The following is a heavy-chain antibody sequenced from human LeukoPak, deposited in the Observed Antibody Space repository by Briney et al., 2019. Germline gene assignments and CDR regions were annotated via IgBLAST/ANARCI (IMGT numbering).Heavy chain of an antibody. Sequence: ASVNVSCKVSGYTLTELSMHWVRQAPGKGLEWMGGFDPEDGETIYAQKFQGRVTMTEDTSTDTAYMELSSLRSEDTAVYYCATLLGYSYGYAPDYWGQGTLVTVSS. CDR1: GYTLTELS. J-gene: IGHJ4*02. CDR2: FDPEDGET. V-gene: IGHV1-24*01. D-gene: IGHD5-18*01. CDR3: ATLLGYSYGYAPDY.